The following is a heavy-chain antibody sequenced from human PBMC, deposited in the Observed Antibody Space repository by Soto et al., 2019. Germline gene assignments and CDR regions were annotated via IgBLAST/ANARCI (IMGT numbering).Heavy chain of an antibody. Sequence: ASVKVSCKASGYTFTNYAIHWVRQAPGQRLEWMGWINAGNGKTKYSQNFQGRVTITRDTSASIVYMEVNSLRSEDTALHYCARGIWVATTADYYIDSWGQATLVTVSS. CDR2: INAGNGKT. V-gene: IGHV1-3*01. CDR3: ARGIWVATTADYYIDS. CDR1: GYTFTNYA. D-gene: IGHD5-12*01. J-gene: IGHJ4*02.